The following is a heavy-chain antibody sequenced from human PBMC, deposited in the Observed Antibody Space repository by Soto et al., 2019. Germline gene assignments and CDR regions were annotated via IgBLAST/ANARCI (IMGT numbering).Heavy chain of an antibody. D-gene: IGHD6-19*01. CDR3: TTWAGTLDYYYYGMDV. V-gene: IGHV3-15*01. Sequence: EVQLVESGGGLVKPGGSLRLSCAASGFTFSNAWMSWVRQAPGKGLEWVGRIKSKTDGGTTDYAAPVKGRFTISRDDSKNTLYLQMNSLKTEDTAVYYCTTWAGTLDYYYYGMDVWGQGTTVTVSS. CDR2: IKSKTDGGTT. CDR1: GFTFSNAW. J-gene: IGHJ6*02.